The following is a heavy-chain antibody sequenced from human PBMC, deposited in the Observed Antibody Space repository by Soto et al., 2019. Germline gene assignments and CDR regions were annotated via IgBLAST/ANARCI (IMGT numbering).Heavy chain of an antibody. V-gene: IGHV3-30*18. CDR2: ISYDGSNK. CDR1: GFTFSSYG. J-gene: IGHJ6*02. CDR3: AKDREYSSSPDYYYYGMDV. D-gene: IGHD6-6*01. Sequence: GGSLRLSCAASGFTFSSYGMHWVRQAPGKGLEWVAVISYDGSNKYYADSAKGRFTISRDNSKNTLYLQMNSLRAEDTAVYYCAKDREYSSSPDYYYYGMDVWGQGTTVTVSS.